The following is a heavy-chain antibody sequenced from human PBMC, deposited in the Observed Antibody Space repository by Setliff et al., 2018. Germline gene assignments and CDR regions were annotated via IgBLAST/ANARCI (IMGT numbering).Heavy chain of an antibody. CDR2: NIPVLGSA. V-gene: IGHV1-69*13. Sequence: SVKVSCKVSGGTFSNYAINWVRQAPGQGLQWMGGNIPVLGSADYAQTFQGRVTFTADESTRTAYMELSSLTSEDTAVYYCARDRKSSPEHYYFDSWGQGTLVTVAS. J-gene: IGHJ4*02. CDR1: GGTFSNYA. CDR3: ARDRKSSPEHYYFDS.